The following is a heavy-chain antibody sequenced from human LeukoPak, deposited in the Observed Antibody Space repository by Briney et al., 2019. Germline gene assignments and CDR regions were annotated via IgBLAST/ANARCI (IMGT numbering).Heavy chain of an antibody. D-gene: IGHD2-21*01. V-gene: IGHV3-23*01. J-gene: IGHJ6*02. CDR1: GFPFSSYW. Sequence: PGGSLRLSCVASGFPFSSYWMTWVRQAPGKGLEWVSAISGSGGSTYYADSVKGRFTISRDNSKNTLYLQMNSLRAEDTAVYYCAKDRIALDGMDVWGQGTTVTVSS. CDR2: ISGSGGST. CDR3: AKDRIALDGMDV.